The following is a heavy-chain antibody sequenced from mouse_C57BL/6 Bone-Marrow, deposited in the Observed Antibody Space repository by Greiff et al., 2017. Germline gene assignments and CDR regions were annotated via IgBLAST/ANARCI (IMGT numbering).Heavy chain of an antibody. J-gene: IGHJ1*03. CDR2: IDPENGDT. CDR1: GFNIKDDY. Sequence: EVQLQQSGAELVRPGASVKLSCTASGFNIKDDYMHWVKQRPEQGLEWIGWIDPENGDTEYASKFQGKATITADTSYNTAYLQLSSLTSADSAFYYFTTFVYYYGLWYFDFWGTGTTVTVSS. V-gene: IGHV14-4*01. CDR3: TTFVYYYGLWYFDF. D-gene: IGHD1-1*01.